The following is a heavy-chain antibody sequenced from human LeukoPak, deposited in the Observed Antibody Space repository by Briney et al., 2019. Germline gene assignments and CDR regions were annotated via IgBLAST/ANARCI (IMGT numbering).Heavy chain of an antibody. CDR2: IYYSGST. J-gene: IGHJ4*02. V-gene: IGHV4-59*01. Sequence: KSSETLPLTCTVSGDSISSYYWSWIRQPPGKGLEWIGYIYYSGSTNYNPSLKSRVTISVDTSKNQFSLKLSSVTTADTAVYYCARGNTALGYWGQGTLVTVSS. CDR1: GDSISSYY. CDR3: ARGNTALGY. D-gene: IGHD2-2*02.